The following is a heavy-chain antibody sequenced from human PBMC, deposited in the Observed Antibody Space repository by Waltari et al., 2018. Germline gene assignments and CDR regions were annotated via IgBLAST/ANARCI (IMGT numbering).Heavy chain of an antibody. D-gene: IGHD6-19*01. CDR3: ASGEQWLVLGYYFDY. Sequence: QVQLVASGGGVVQPRRSLSLSCAASGFNLSSYAMHWVRQAPGKGREWVAVISYDGSNKYYADSVKGRFTISRDNSKNTLYLQMNSLRAEDTAVYYCASGEQWLVLGYYFDYWGQGTLVTVSS. CDR1: GFNLSSYA. CDR2: ISYDGSNK. J-gene: IGHJ4*02. V-gene: IGHV3-30-3*01.